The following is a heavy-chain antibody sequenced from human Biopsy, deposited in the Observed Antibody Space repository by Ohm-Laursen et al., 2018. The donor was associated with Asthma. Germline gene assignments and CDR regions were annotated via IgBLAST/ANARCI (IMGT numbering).Heavy chain of an antibody. J-gene: IGHJ5*02. V-gene: IGHV4-39*07. D-gene: IGHD3-3*01. CDR1: GGSMSSSSYY. CDR2: INHSGST. Sequence: SDTLSLTWTVSGGSMSSSSYYWGWIRQPPGKGLEWIAEINHSGSTNYNPSLKSRVTMSVDTSKNQLFLNLSSVTAADMAVYYCARAASTTVFWSGYSHNWFDPWGQGTLVTVSS. CDR3: ARAASTTVFWSGYSHNWFDP.